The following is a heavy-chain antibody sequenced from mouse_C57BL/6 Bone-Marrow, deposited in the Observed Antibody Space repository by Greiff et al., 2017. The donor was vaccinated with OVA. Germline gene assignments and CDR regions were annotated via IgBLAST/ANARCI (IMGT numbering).Heavy chain of an antibody. Sequence: EVQVVESGGDLVKPGGSLKLSCAASGFTFSSYGMSWVRQTPDKRLEWVATISSGSSYTYYPDSVKGRFTISRDNAKNTLYLQMSSLKSEDTAMYYCAREGGIYYYGSSYVDAMDYWGQGTSVTVSS. CDR3: AREGGIYYYGSSYVDAMDY. V-gene: IGHV5-6*01. CDR2: ISSGSSYT. D-gene: IGHD1-1*01. J-gene: IGHJ4*01. CDR1: GFTFSSYG.